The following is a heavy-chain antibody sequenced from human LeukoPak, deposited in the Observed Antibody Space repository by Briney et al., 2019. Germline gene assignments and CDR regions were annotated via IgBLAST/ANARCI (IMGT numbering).Heavy chain of an antibody. CDR2: TSYNGNT. CDR1: GYTFSNYG. CDR3: ARHSGSGWQALGY. D-gene: IGHD6-19*01. V-gene: IGHV1-18*04. J-gene: IGHJ4*02. Sequence: ASVKVSCKASGYTFSNYGISWVRQATGLGLEWMGWTSYNGNTNYAQKFQDRVTMTTDTSTTTAYMELRSLESDDTAVYYCARHSGSGWQALGYWGQGTLVTVSS.